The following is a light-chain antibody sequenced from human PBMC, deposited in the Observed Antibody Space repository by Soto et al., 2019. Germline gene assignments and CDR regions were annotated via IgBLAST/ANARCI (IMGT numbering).Light chain of an antibody. CDR2: GAS. CDR1: QSFSSNY. V-gene: IGKV3-20*01. J-gene: IGKJ4*01. CDR3: QQYDNSPLT. Sequence: DIVLTQSPGTLSLSPGERASLSCRASQSFSSNYLAWYQQKPGQAPRLVIYGASSRAIGIPDRFSGSGSGTDFTLTISRLAPEDFAVYYCQQYDNSPLTFGGGTRVEIK.